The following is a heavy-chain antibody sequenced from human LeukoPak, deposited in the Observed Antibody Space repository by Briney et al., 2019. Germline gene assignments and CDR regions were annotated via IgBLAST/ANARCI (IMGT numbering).Heavy chain of an antibody. V-gene: IGHV3-30*18. J-gene: IGHJ4*02. D-gene: IGHD6-13*01. CDR1: GFTLSSYD. CDR3: AKGREWRFSSRWRIDY. CDR2: ISYDGAKE. Sequence: PGRSLRLSCAASGFTLSSYDMHWVRQAPGKGLEWVAVISYDGAKEYYADSVKGRFTISRDNSRNTLYLQMNSLRPEDTAVYYCAKGREWRFSSRWRIDYWGQGTLVTVSS.